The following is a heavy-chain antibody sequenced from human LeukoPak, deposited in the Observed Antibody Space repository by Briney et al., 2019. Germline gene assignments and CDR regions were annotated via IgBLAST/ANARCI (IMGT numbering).Heavy chain of an antibody. Sequence: GGSLRLSCAVSGFTFSSFWMHWVRQAPGKGLVWVSRIDRDGSRINYADSVKGRFTISRDNGKNTLFLQMNSLRAEDAAVYYCVRGNDYGGPHYWGQGTLVTVSS. J-gene: IGHJ4*02. CDR1: GFTFSSFW. CDR3: VRGNDYGGPHY. V-gene: IGHV3-74*01. D-gene: IGHD4-23*01. CDR2: IDRDGSRI.